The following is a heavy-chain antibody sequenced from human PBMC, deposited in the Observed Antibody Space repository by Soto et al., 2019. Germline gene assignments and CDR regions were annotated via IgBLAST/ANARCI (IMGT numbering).Heavy chain of an antibody. CDR3: ARDVVVVASLYYGMEV. CDR1: GGTFSSYA. D-gene: IGHD2-15*01. V-gene: IGHV1-69*01. Sequence: QVQLVQSGAEVKKPGSSVKVSCKASGGTFSSYAISWVRQAPGQGLEWMGGNSPIFGTANYAQKFQGSVTITADESTSTAYMELSSLRSEDTAVYYCARDVVVVASLYYGMEVWGQGTTVTVSS. CDR2: NSPIFGTA. J-gene: IGHJ6*02.